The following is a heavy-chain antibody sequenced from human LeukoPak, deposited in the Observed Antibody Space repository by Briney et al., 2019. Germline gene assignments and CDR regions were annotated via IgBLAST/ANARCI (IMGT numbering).Heavy chain of an antibody. D-gene: IGHD6-13*01. CDR1: GYTFTSYD. CDR3: ARGPSSSWYGYYYYGMDV. V-gene: IGHV1-8*01. Sequence: ASVKVSCKASGYTFTSYDINWVRQATGQGLEWMGWMNPNSGKTGYAQKFQGRVTMTRNTPISTAYMELSSLRSEDTAVYYCARGPSSSWYGYYYYGMDVWGQGTTVTVSS. J-gene: IGHJ6*02. CDR2: MNPNSGKT.